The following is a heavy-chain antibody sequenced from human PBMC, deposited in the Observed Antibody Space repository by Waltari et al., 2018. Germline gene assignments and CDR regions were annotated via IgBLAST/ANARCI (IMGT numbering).Heavy chain of an antibody. CDR3: ARGSSSGWYGYFDY. V-gene: IGHV4-59*01. Sequence: QVQLQESGPGLVKPSETLSLTSTVPGGSIKTYYWSWIRQPPGKGLEWIGYTSDTGSTNYNPSLKSRVTISVDTSKNQFSLKLSSVTAADTAVYYCARGSSSGWYGYFDYWGQGTRVTVSS. CDR2: TSDTGST. D-gene: IGHD6-13*01. CDR1: GGSIKTYY. J-gene: IGHJ4*02.